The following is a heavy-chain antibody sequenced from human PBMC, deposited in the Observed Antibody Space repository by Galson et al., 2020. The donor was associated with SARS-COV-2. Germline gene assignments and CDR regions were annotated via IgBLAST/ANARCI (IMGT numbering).Heavy chain of an antibody. D-gene: IGHD6-19*01. CDR3: ARGLAGSYNWFDP. Sequence: GESLKISCAASGFTFSSYGMHWVRQAPGKGLEWVAVISYDGSNKYYADSVKGRFTISRDNSKNTLYLQMNSLRAEDTAVYYCARGLAGSYNWFDPWGQGTLVTVSS. CDR1: GFTFSSYG. CDR2: ISYDGSNK. V-gene: IGHV3-30*03. J-gene: IGHJ5*02.